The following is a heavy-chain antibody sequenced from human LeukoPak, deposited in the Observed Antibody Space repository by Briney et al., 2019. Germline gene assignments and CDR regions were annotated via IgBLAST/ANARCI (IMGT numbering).Heavy chain of an antibody. CDR1: GFTFGKEV. CDR2: ITDNGDRT. CDR3: VRDYRATYSFDY. Sequence: GGSLRLSCAASGFTFGKEVMHWVRQAPGKGLEYVSTITDNGDRTYHADSVKGRFTISRDDSKDTLYLQMGSLRAEDTAVYYCVRDYRATYSFDYWGQGTLVTVSS. J-gene: IGHJ4*02. V-gene: IGHV3-64*02. D-gene: IGHD3-16*02.